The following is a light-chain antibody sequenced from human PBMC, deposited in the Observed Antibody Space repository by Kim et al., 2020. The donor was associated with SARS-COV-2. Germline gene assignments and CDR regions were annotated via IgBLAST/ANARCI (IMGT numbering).Light chain of an antibody. CDR1: QDISNS. J-gene: IGKJ4*01. Sequence: DIQMTQSPSSLSASVGDRVTITCQASQDISNSLNWYQQKPGKAPKLLISGASTLETGVPSRFTGSGSGTDFTFTISSLQPEDIVTYYCQQYDNHLLTFGGGTKLEI. CDR2: GAS. CDR3: QQYDNHLLT. V-gene: IGKV1-33*01.